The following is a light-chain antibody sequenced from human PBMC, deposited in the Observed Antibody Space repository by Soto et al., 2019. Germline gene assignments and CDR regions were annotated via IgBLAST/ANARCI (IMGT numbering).Light chain of an antibody. CDR2: GAS. V-gene: IGKV1-9*01. Sequence: DIQLTQSPSFLSASVGDRVTITCRSSQDISTYLAWYEQKPGKAPKLLISGASTLQSGVPSRFSGHGSGTEFTLTISSLQPEDLATYRCQQTITYPFTFGPGTTVDIK. J-gene: IGKJ3*01. CDR3: QQTITYPFT. CDR1: QDISTY.